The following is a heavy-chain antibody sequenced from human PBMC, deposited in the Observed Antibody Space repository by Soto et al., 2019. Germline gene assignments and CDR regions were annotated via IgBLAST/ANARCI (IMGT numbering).Heavy chain of an antibody. V-gene: IGHV3-7*03. Sequence: PGGSLRLSCAASGITFSRYWMSWVRQAPGKGLEWVANIKQDGSEKNYVDSVKGRFTISRDNTKNSLYLQMNSLRAEDTAVYYCASSVFSGSYYYYYGTDVWGQGTTVTV. CDR2: IKQDGSEK. J-gene: IGHJ6*02. CDR3: ASSVFSGSYYYYYGTDV. CDR1: GITFSRYW. D-gene: IGHD6-19*01.